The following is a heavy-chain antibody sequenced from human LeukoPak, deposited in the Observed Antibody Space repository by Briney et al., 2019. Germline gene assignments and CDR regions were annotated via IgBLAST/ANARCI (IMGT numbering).Heavy chain of an antibody. V-gene: IGHV3-30*18. CDR2: ISYDGSNK. J-gene: IGHJ3*02. D-gene: IGHD3-22*01. Sequence: GGSLRLSCAASGFTFSSYGMHWVRQAPGKGLEWVAAISYDGSNKYYADSVKGRFTISRDNSKNTLYLQMNSLRAEDTAVYYCAKTSLRDYYTDAFDIWGQGTMVTVSS. CDR1: GFTFSSYG. CDR3: AKTSLRDYYTDAFDI.